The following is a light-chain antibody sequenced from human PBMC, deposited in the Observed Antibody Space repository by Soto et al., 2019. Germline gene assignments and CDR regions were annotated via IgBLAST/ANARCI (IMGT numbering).Light chain of an antibody. CDR1: SSDVGYYNY. J-gene: IGLJ1*01. Sequence: QSALTQPPSASGSPGQSVTISCTGTSSDVGYYNYVSWYQQHPGKAPQLLIYAVTKRPSGVPDRLSGSKSGNTASLTVSGLQAEDEADYYCSSYADDNIFVFGTGTKLTVL. CDR3: SSYADDNIFV. V-gene: IGLV2-8*01. CDR2: AVT.